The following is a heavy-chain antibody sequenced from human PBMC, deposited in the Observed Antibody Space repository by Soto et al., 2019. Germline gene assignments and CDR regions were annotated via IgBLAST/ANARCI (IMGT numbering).Heavy chain of an antibody. CDR2: IYWDDDK. D-gene: IGHD2-2*01. J-gene: IGHJ6*03. V-gene: IGHV2-5*02. CDR3: AHSRVGYCSSTSCYYYYCMDV. CDR1: GFSLSTSGVG. Sequence: QITLKESGPTLVKPTQTLTLTCTFSGFSLSTSGVGVGWIRQPPGKALEWLALIYWDDDKRYSPSLKSRLTITKDTSKNQVVLTMTNMDPVDTATYYCAHSRVGYCSSTSCYYYYCMDVWGKGTTVTVSS.